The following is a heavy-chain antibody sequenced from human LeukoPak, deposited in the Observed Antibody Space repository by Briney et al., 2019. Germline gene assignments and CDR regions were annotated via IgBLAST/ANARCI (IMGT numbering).Heavy chain of an antibody. CDR3: ARGGIVATNYYFDY. J-gene: IGHJ4*02. D-gene: IGHD5-12*01. CDR2: IIPIFGTA. CDR1: GGTFSSYA. V-gene: IGHV1-69*13. Sequence: GASVKVSCKASGGTFSSYAISWVRQAPGQGLEWMGGIIPIFGTANYAQKFQGRVTITADETPNTAYMELSSLRSEDTAVYYCARGGIVATNYYFDYWGQGTLVTVSS.